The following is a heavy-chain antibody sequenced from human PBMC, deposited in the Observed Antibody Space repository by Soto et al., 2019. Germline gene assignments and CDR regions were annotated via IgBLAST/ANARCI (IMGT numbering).Heavy chain of an antibody. CDR2: ISANNGNT. CDR3: ARVQSGYDFAY. V-gene: IGHV1-18*01. D-gene: IGHD5-12*01. Sequence: QVQLVQSGAEVKKPGASVKVSCKASGYTFTNYGINWVRQAPGQGLEWMGWISANNGNTHYAQKLQGRVTLTTDTSTSTAYTELRSLRSDDTAVYYFARVQSGYDFAYWGQGTLVTVSS. J-gene: IGHJ4*02. CDR1: GYTFTNYG.